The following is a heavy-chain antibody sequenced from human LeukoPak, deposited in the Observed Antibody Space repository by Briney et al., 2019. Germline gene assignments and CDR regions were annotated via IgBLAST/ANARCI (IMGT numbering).Heavy chain of an antibody. CDR2: INTNTGNP. Sequence: ASVKASCKASGYTFTSYAMNWVRQAPGQGPEWMGWINTNTGNPTYAQGFTGRFVFSLDTSVSTAYLQISSLKAEDTAVYYCARVEDTWSEYSSGWYGYWGQGTLVTVSS. D-gene: IGHD6-19*01. CDR1: GYTFTSYA. V-gene: IGHV7-4-1*02. CDR3: ARVEDTWSEYSSGWYGY. J-gene: IGHJ4*02.